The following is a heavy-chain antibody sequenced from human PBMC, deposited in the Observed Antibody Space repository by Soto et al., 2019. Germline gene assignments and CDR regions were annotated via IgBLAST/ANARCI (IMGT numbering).Heavy chain of an antibody. Sequence: QVQLQQWGAGLLKPSETLSLTCAVYGGSFSGYYWSWIRQPPGKGLEWIGEINHSGSTNYNPSLKSRVTITVDTSKNQFSLKMSSVTDADTAVYYCARATLGYCSSTSCFGGDVWGQGTTVTVSS. D-gene: IGHD2-2*01. CDR2: INHSGST. V-gene: IGHV4-34*01. J-gene: IGHJ6*02. CDR1: GGSFSGYY. CDR3: ARATLGYCSSTSCFGGDV.